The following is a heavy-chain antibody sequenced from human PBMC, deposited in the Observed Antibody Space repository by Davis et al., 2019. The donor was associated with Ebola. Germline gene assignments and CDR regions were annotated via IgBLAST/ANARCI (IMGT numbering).Heavy chain of an antibody. CDR1: GFTFSSYG. CDR2: ISYDGSNK. V-gene: IGHV3-30*18. Sequence: GESLKISCAASGFTFSSYGMHWVRQAPGKGLEWVAVISYDGSNKYYADSVKGRFTISRDNSKNTLYLQMNSLRAEDTAVYYCAKRGGSYPYWGQGTLVTVSS. J-gene: IGHJ4*02. D-gene: IGHD1-26*01. CDR3: AKRGGSYPY.